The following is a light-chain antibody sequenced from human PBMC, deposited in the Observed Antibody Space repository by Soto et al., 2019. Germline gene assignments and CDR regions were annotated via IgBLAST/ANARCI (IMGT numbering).Light chain of an antibody. CDR3: QQYYHYRT. CDR2: DAS. CDR1: QSISSW. Sequence: DIQMTQSPSSLSASVGDRVTITCRASQSISSWLAWYQQKPGKAPKLLIYDASSLESGVPSRFSGSGSGTDFTLTISCLQSEDFATYYCQQYYHYRTFGQGTKVDNK. J-gene: IGKJ1*01. V-gene: IGKV1-5*01.